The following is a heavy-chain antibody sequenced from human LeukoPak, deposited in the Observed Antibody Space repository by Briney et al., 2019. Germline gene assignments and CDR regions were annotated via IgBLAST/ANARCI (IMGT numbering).Heavy chain of an antibody. CDR3: ARVNTYYYDSSGYYYESDAFDI. CDR2: INSDGSST. J-gene: IGHJ3*02. CDR1: GFTFSSYW. D-gene: IGHD3-22*01. V-gene: IGHV3-74*01. Sequence: GGSLRLSCAASGFTFSSYWMHWVRQAPGKGLVWVSRINSDGSSTSYADSVKGRFTISRDNAKNTLYLQMNSLRAEDTVVYYCARVNTYYYDSSGYYYESDAFDIWGQGTMVTVSS.